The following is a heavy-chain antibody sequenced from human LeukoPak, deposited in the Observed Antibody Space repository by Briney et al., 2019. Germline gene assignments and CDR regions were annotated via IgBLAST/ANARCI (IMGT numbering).Heavy chain of an antibody. CDR3: ARGDIVVVVAANAFDI. D-gene: IGHD2-15*01. CDR2: SSSSGSTI. CDR1: GFTFSDYY. J-gene: IGHJ3*02. V-gene: IGHV3-11*04. Sequence: GGALRLSCAASGFTFSDYYMSWIRQAPGKGLEWVSYSSSSGSTIYYADSVKGRFTISRDNAKNSLYLQMNSLRAEDTAVYYCARGDIVVVVAANAFDIWGQGTMVTVSS.